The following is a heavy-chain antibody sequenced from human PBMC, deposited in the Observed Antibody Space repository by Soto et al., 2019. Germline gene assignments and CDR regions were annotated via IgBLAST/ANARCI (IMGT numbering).Heavy chain of an antibody. CDR3: ALGIAARPFDS. CDR2: ICWDDDE. Sequence: QISLKESGPALVKPTQTLTLTCSFSGFSLTTTGVGVGWIRQPPGKALEWLALICWDDDERYNPSLKNRLTITKDTSKNLVVLTMTNVDPVDTATYYCALGIAARPFDSWGQGTLVTVSS. D-gene: IGHD6-6*01. CDR1: GFSLTTTGVG. J-gene: IGHJ4*02. V-gene: IGHV2-5*02.